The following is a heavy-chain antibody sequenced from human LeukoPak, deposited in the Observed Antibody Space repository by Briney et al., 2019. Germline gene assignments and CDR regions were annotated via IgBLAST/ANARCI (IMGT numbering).Heavy chain of an antibody. J-gene: IGHJ6*03. Sequence: ASVKVSCKASGYTFTSYGISWVRQAPGQGLEWMGWISAYNGNTNYAQKLQGRVTMTTDTSTSTAYMELRSLRSDDTAVYYCAREGIAVAGMNYYYYYMDVWGKGTTVTISS. D-gene: IGHD6-19*01. V-gene: IGHV1-18*01. CDR3: AREGIAVAGMNYYYYYMDV. CDR1: GYTFTSYG. CDR2: ISAYNGNT.